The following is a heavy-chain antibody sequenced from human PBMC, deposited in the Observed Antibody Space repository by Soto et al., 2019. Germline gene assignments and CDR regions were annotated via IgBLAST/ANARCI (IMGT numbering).Heavy chain of an antibody. Sequence: ASVKVSCKASGYTFTGYYMHWVLQAPGQGLEWMGWINPNSGGTNYAQKFQGRVTMTRDTSISTAYMELSRLRSDDTAVYYCARDSRLLGLWPSHYGMDVWGQGTTVTVSS. CDR2: INPNSGGT. CDR1: GYTFTGYY. D-gene: IGHD3-16*01. V-gene: IGHV1-2*02. J-gene: IGHJ6*02. CDR3: ARDSRLLGLWPSHYGMDV.